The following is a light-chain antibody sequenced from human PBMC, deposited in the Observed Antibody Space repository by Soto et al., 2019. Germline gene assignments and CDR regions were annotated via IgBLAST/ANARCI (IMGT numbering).Light chain of an antibody. CDR1: QSISSW. V-gene: IGKV1-5*01. CDR3: QHYNPYSSVT. J-gene: IGKJ5*01. CDR2: DAS. Sequence: DIQMTQSPSTLSASIGDRVTITSRASQSISSWLAWYQQEPGKAPKLLIYDASSLRSGVPSRFSGSGSATEFTLTISSLQPDDFATYYCQHYNPYSSVTFGQGTRLEIK.